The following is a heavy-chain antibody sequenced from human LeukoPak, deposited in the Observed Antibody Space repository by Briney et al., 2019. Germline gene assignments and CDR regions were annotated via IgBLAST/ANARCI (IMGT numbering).Heavy chain of an antibody. CDR3: AKGGNYAPLDY. Sequence: GGSLRLSCAASGFTFSNSAMTWVRQAPGKGLEWVSAISTSGSDTIYTDSVKDRFTISRDNSKNTLYLQMNSLRAADTAVYYCAKGGNYAPLDYWGQGTLVTVSS. CDR1: GFTFSNSA. V-gene: IGHV3-23*01. J-gene: IGHJ4*02. CDR2: ISTSGSDT. D-gene: IGHD1-7*01.